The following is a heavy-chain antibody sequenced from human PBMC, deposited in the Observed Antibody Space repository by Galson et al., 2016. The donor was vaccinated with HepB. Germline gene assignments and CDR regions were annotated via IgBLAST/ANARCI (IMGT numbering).Heavy chain of an antibody. D-gene: IGHD3-3*01. Sequence: SLRLSCAASGFTFSSYWMTWVRQAPGKGLEWVANIKFDGNEKGYVDSVKGRFTISRDNAKNTLYLQMNSLRAEDTAVYYCASLRFKGFDLWGRGTLVTVSS. CDR1: GFTFSSYW. J-gene: IGHJ2*01. CDR3: ASLRFKGFDL. V-gene: IGHV3-7*03. CDR2: IKFDGNEK.